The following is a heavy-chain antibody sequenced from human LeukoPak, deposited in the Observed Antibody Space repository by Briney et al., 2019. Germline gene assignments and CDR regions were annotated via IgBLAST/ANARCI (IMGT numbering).Heavy chain of an antibody. D-gene: IGHD6-19*01. Sequence: GGSLRLSCAASGFTVSSNYMSCVRQAPGKGLEWVSVIYSGGSTYYADSVKGRFTISRDNSKNTLYLQMNSLRAEDTAVYYCARSIAVAAIPGYYYGMDVWGQGTTVTVSS. J-gene: IGHJ6*02. CDR3: ARSIAVAAIPGYYYGMDV. CDR2: IYSGGST. CDR1: GFTVSSNY. V-gene: IGHV3-53*01.